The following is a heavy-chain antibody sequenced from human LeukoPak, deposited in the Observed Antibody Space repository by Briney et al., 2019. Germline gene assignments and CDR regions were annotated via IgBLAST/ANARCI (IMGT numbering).Heavy chain of an antibody. CDR2: IYYNGST. J-gene: IGHJ5*02. V-gene: IGHV4-59*01. D-gene: IGHD2-15*01. Sequence: PSETLSLTCTVSGGSIRSYYWSWIRQPPGKGLEWIGDIYYNGSTNYNPSLKSRVTISIDTSKNQFSLKLSSVTAADTAVYFCARGGSADNWFDPWGQGTLVTVSS. CDR1: GGSIRSYY. CDR3: ARGGSADNWFDP.